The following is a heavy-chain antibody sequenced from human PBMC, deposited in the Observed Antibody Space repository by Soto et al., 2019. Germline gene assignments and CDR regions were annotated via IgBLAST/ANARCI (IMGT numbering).Heavy chain of an antibody. J-gene: IGHJ6*02. CDR1: GFTLSSYD. V-gene: IGHV3-13*01. CDR3: TRKTPPTGMEV. Sequence: EVQLVESGGGLVQPGGSLRLSCAASGFTLSSYDIHWVRQATGEGLAWVSGIGSGGDTHYADSVKGRFIISREDGKNSLYLQMNNLRVGETVVYYCTRKTPPTGMEVWGQGATVTVSS. D-gene: IGHD3-9*01. CDR2: IGSGGDT.